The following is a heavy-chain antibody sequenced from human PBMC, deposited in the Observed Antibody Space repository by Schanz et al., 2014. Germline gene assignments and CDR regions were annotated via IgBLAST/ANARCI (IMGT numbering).Heavy chain of an antibody. CDR1: GYTTFTDYY. CDR3: ASSGAGYSSSWDFDY. V-gene: IGHV1-69*09. CDR2: IIPILGIA. D-gene: IGHD6-13*01. J-gene: IGHJ4*02. Sequence: QVQLVQSGAEVKKPGASVKVSCKASGYTTFTDYYIHWVRQAPGQGLEWMGRIIPILGIANYAQKCQGRVTITADKSTFTAYMDVSSLRSEDTAVYYCASSGAGYSSSWDFDYWGQGTLVTVSS.